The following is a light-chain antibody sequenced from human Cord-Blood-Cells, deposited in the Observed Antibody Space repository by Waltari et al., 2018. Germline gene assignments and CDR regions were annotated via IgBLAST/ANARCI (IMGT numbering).Light chain of an antibody. V-gene: IGLV2-14*03. Sequence: QSALTQPASVSGSPGQSITISCTGTSSDVCGYNFVSCYQQHPGKAPKLMIYDVINRPSGVSNRFSGSKSGNTASLPISGLQAEDEADYYCSSYTSSSTYVFGTGTKVTVL. CDR3: SSYTSSSTYV. CDR1: SSDVCGYNF. J-gene: IGLJ1*01. CDR2: DVI.